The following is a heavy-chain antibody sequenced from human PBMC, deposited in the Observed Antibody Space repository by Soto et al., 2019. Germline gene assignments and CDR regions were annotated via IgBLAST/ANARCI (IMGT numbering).Heavy chain of an antibody. CDR2: ISYDGSNK. V-gene: IGHV3-30-3*01. J-gene: IGHJ3*02. CDR1: GFTFSSYA. Sequence: QVQLVESGGGVVQPGRSLRLSCAASGFTFSSYAMHWVRQAPGKGLEWVAVISYDGSNKYYADSVKGRFTISRDNSKNTLYRQMNSLRAEDTAVYYCAREGRGDAFDIWGQGTMVTVSS. CDR3: AREGRGDAFDI.